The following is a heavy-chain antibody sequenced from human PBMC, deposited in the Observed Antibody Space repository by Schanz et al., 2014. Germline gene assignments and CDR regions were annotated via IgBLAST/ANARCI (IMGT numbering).Heavy chain of an antibody. CDR1: GGFISSINW. D-gene: IGHD3-10*01. V-gene: IGHV4-4*02. CDR2: INNSGTT. CDR3: ARPDGAFRGGWFDP. Sequence: QVQLQESGPGLVKPSGTLSLTCAVSGGFISSINWWSWVRQSPGTGLEWIGEINNSGTTFYNPSLKSRVTIPGDPSTNHLSLNLKSGTAADTAVYYCARPDGAFRGGWFDPWGQGTLVTVSS. J-gene: IGHJ5*02.